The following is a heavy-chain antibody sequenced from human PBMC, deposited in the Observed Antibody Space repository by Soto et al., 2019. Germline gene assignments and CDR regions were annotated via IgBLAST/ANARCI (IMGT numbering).Heavy chain of an antibody. CDR3: ARHYSSGSRNWFGP. J-gene: IGHJ5*02. CDR1: GGSINSSSYF. CDR2: IYYSGST. Sequence: SETLSLTCSVSGGSINSSSYFWGWVRQPPGKGLEWIGSIYYSGSTYYNPSLRSRVTISVDTSKNQFSLKLSSVTAADTAVFYCARHYSSGSRNWFGPWGQGTLVTVSS. D-gene: IGHD6-19*01. V-gene: IGHV4-39*01.